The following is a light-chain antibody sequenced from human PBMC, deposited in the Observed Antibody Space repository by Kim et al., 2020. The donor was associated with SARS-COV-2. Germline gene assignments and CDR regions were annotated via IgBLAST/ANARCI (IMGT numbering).Light chain of an antibody. V-gene: IGKV4-1*01. CDR2: SAS. Sequence: DIVMNQSPDSLAVSLGERATINCKSSHNIFYTSNNKNYLAWYKQRSGQPPKLLIYSASSRESGVPERFSGSGSGTDFTLTISSLQAEDVAVYYCQQYYTIPITFGQGTRLEIK. CDR1: HNIFYTSNNKNY. CDR3: QQYYTIPIT. J-gene: IGKJ5*01.